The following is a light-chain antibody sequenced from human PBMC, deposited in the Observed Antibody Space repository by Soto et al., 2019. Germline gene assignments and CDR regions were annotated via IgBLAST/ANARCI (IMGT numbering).Light chain of an antibody. Sequence: QSVLTQPPSASGSPGQSVTISCTGTSNDVGSYNYVSWYQQHPGKAPKLMIYEVNKRPSGFPDRFSGSKSGNTASLTFSGLQAEDEADYYCSSFAVSNSFVFGTGTKVTVL. CDR2: EVN. J-gene: IGLJ1*01. CDR1: SNDVGSYNY. CDR3: SSFAVSNSFV. V-gene: IGLV2-8*01.